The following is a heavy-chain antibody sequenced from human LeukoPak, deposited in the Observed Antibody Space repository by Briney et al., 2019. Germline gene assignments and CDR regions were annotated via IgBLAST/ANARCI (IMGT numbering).Heavy chain of an antibody. CDR2: IYYSGSA. Sequence: SETLSLTCTVSGGSISSSSYYWGWIRQPPGKGLEWIGSIYYSGSAYYNPSLKSRVTISVVTSKNQFSLKLSSVTSPDTAVYYCARDLYCSGGTCYSNWFDPWGQGTLVTVSS. V-gene: IGHV4-39*07. CDR3: ARDLYCSGGTCYSNWFDP. J-gene: IGHJ5*02. CDR1: GGSISSSSYY. D-gene: IGHD2-15*01.